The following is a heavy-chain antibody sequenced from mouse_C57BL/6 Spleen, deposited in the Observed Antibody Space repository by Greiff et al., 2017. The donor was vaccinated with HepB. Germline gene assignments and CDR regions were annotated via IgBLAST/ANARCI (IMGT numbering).Heavy chain of an antibody. V-gene: IGHV1-55*01. Sequence: VQLQQSGAELVKPGASVKMSCKASGYTFTSYWITWVKQRPGQGLEWIGDIYPGSGSTNYNEKFKSKATLTVDTSSSTAYMQLSSLTSEDSAVYYCARKGTTDWYFDVWGTGTTVTVSS. J-gene: IGHJ1*03. CDR3: ARKGTTDWYFDV. CDR2: IYPGSGST. CDR1: GYTFTSYW. D-gene: IGHD1-1*01.